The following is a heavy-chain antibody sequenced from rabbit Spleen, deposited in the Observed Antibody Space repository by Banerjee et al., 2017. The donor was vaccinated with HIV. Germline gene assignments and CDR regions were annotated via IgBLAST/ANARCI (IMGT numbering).Heavy chain of an antibody. D-gene: IGHD3-1*01. V-gene: IGHV1S40*01. J-gene: IGHJ4*01. CDR1: GFSFSSSDY. CDR2: IDTGSSGFT. CDR3: ARDLASVVGWNFGL. Sequence: QSLEESGGDLVKPGASLTLTCTASGFSFSSSDYMCWVRQAPGKGLEWIACIDTGSSGFTYFASWAKGRFTISKTSSTTVTLQMTSLTAADTATYFCARDLASVVGWNFGLWGQGTLVTVS.